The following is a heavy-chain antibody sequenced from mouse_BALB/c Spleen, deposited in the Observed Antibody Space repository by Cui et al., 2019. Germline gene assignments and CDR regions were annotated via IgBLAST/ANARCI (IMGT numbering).Heavy chain of an antibody. Sequence: QVQLQNLCTQLVKPWSSVKLSCKASGYTFTSYWMHWVKQRPGRGLEWIGRIDPNSGGTKYNEKFKSKATLTVDKPSSTAYMQLSSLTSEDSAVYYCARYDYYGSSYFDYWGQGTTLTVSS. CDR1: GYTFTSYW. J-gene: IGHJ2*01. CDR3: ARYDYYGSSYFDY. CDR2: IDPNSGGT. V-gene: IGHV1-72*01. D-gene: IGHD1-1*01.